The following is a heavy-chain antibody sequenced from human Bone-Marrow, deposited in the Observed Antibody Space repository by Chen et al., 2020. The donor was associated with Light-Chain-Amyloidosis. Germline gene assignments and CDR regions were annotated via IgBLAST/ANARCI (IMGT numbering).Heavy chain of an antibody. CDR3: AXXSGYDMAD. J-gene: IGHJ4*02. CDR1: GYRFTNYV. V-gene: IGHV1-3*01. D-gene: IGHD5-12*01. Sequence: VKKPXASLQVSCKASGYRFTNYVIHWVRQAPGQGLEWMGWIHAGNGNTKYSXMFXXXXXXXXXXXXXXXXXXXXXXXXXXXXVXYCAXXSGYDMADWGQGTLVTVSS. CDR2: IHAGNGNT.